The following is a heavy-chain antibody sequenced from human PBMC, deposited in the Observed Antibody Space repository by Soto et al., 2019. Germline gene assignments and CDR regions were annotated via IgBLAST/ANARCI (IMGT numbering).Heavy chain of an antibody. D-gene: IGHD6-13*01. CDR1: GDSINSRY. Sequence: PSETLSLTCSVSGDSINSRYWSWIRQPPGKGLEWIGYIDYVGSTNYAPSLQSRVTMSVDTSKNQVFLKLRYVTAADTAVYYCVRQRVNYFDFWGQGTLVTVSS. J-gene: IGHJ4*02. V-gene: IGHV4-59*11. CDR2: IDYVGST. CDR3: VRQRVNYFDF.